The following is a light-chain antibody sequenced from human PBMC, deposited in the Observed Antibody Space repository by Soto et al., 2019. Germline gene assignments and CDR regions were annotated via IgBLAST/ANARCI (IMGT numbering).Light chain of an antibody. V-gene: IGLV2-14*03. CDR3: NSYREDHPRFYG. CDR1: HGDIGNYNY. J-gene: IGLJ1*01. CDR2: DVG. Sequence: QSALTQPASVSGSPGQSITISCTGTHGDIGNYNYVSWYQHLPGKAPKLMIYDVGSRPSGVSSRFSGSKSGNTASLAISGLQAEDEADYYCNSYREDHPRFYGFGTGTKVTVL.